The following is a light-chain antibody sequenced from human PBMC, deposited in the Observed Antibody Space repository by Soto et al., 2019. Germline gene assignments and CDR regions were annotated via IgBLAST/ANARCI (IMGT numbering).Light chain of an antibody. V-gene: IGLV1-40*01. CDR2: GNS. J-gene: IGLJ2*01. CDR3: QSYDSSLSGTHVV. CDR1: SSNIGAGYD. Sequence: QSVLTQPPSVSGAPGQRVTISCTGSSSNIGAGYDVHWYQQLPETAPKLLIYGNSNRPSGVPDRFSGSKSGTSASLAITGLQAEDEADYYCQSYDSSLSGTHVVFGGGTKVTVL.